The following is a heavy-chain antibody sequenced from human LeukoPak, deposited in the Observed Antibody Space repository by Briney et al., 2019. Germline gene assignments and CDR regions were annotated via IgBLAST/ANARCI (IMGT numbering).Heavy chain of an antibody. J-gene: IGHJ4*02. CDR1: GGSFSGYY. CDR3: ARSQESRYSYGYV. D-gene: IGHD5-18*01. Sequence: KSSETLSLTCTVYGGSFSGYYWSWIRQPPGKGLEWIGEINHSGSTNYNPSLKSRVTISVDTSKNQFSLKLSSVTAADTAVYYCARSQESRYSYGYVWGQGTLVTVSS. CDR2: INHSGST. V-gene: IGHV4-34*01.